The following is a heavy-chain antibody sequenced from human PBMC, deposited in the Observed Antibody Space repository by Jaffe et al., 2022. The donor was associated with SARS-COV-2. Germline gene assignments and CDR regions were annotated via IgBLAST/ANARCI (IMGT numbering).Heavy chain of an antibody. Sequence: QVQLVESGGGVVQPGRSLRLSCAASGFIFTNYALHWVRQAPGKGLEWVALISDDGTNQYYADSVKGRVTISRDNSKKTLHLQMNSLRGEDTALYYCARDRGSSGFYAFDIWGQGTMVTVSS. D-gene: IGHD6-13*01. CDR1: GFIFTNYA. CDR2: ISDDGTNQ. J-gene: IGHJ3*02. CDR3: ARDRGSSGFYAFDI. V-gene: IGHV3-30*04.